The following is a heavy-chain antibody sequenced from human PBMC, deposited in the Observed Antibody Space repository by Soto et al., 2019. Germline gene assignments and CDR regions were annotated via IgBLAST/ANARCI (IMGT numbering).Heavy chain of an antibody. CDR2: ISGSGGST. D-gene: IGHD3-3*01. Sequence: PGGSLRLSCAASGFTFSSYAMSWVRQAPGKGLEWVSAISGSGGSTYYADSVKGRFTISRDNSKNTLYLQMNSLRAEDTAVYYFAKEGGYDFWSGYSPINWFDPWGQGTLVTVSS. V-gene: IGHV3-23*01. CDR1: GFTFSSYA. CDR3: AKEGGYDFWSGYSPINWFDP. J-gene: IGHJ5*02.